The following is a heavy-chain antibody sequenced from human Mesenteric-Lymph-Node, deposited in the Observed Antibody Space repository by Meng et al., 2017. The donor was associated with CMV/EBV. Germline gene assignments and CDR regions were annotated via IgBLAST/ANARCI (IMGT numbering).Heavy chain of an antibody. CDR2: IYHSGST. CDR3: VRDGDPI. D-gene: IGHD7-27*01. J-gene: IGHJ4*02. CDR1: GYSISGGYY. V-gene: IGHV4-38-2*02. Sequence: SETLSLTCTVSGYSISGGYYWGWIRQPPGKGLEWIGSIYHSGSTYYDPSLKSRVTISVDTSKNQFSLKLSSVTAADTAVYYCVRDGDPIWGQGTLVTVSS.